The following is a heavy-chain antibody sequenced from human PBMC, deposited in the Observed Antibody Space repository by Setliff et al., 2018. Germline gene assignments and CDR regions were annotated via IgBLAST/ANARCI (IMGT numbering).Heavy chain of an antibody. CDR1: GFTFDDYG. V-gene: IGHV3-20*04. CDR3: ARDGYPGTS. CDR2: IHWNGGRT. Sequence: GGSLRLSCAATGFTFDDYGMSWVRQAPGKGLEWVSGIHWNGGRTGYADSVKGRFAISRDNARNSLYLQMNSLRVEDTAVYYCARDGYPGTSWGQGTLVTVSS. J-gene: IGHJ5*02. D-gene: IGHD2-2*03.